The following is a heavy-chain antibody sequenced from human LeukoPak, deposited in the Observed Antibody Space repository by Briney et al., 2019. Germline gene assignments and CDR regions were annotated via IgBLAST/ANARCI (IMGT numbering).Heavy chain of an antibody. CDR3: ARGRITMVRGVKRVYGMDV. V-gene: IGHV4-34*01. J-gene: IGHJ6*02. D-gene: IGHD3-10*01. Sequence: PSETLSLTCAVYGGSFSGYYWSWIRQPPGKGLEWIGEINHSGSTNYNPSLKSRVTISVDTSKNQFSLKLSSVTAADTAVYYCARGRITMVRGVKRVYGMDVWGQGTTVTVSS. CDR1: GGSFSGYY. CDR2: INHSGST.